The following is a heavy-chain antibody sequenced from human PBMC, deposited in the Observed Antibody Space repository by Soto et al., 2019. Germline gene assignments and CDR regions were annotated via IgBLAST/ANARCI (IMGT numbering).Heavy chain of an antibody. CDR2: ISGSGGST. D-gene: IGHD2-8*01. Sequence: GGSLRLSCAASGFTFSSYAMSWVRQAPGKGLGWVSAISGSGGSTYYADSVKGRFTISRDNSKNTLYLQMNSLRAEDTAVYYCAKDRFFVYADGKWFDPWGQGTLVTVSS. CDR1: GFTFSSYA. V-gene: IGHV3-23*01. J-gene: IGHJ5*02. CDR3: AKDRFFVYADGKWFDP.